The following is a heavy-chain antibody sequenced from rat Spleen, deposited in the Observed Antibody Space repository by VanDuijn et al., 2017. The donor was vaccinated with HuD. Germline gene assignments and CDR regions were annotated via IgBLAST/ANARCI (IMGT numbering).Heavy chain of an antibody. CDR3: TRITGIPSYFDY. D-gene: IGHD1-4*01. J-gene: IGHJ2*01. V-gene: IGHV5-25*01. CDR2: ISTGGGNT. Sequence: EVQLVESGGGLVQPGRSLKLSCAASGFTFSNYYMAWVRQAPTKGLEWVASISTGGGNTYYRDSVKGRFTISRDNAKSTLYLQMDSLRSEDTATYYCTRITGIPSYFDYWGQGVMVTVSS. CDR1: GFTFSNYY.